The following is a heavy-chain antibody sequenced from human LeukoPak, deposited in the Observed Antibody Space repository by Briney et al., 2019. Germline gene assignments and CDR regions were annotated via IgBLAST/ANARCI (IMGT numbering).Heavy chain of an antibody. Sequence: SETLSLTCSVSGGYISSYYWSWIRQPAGKGLESIGHISTSGSTNYNPSLKSRVTMSVDTSKNQFSLKLSSVTAADTAVYYCARVRYSDSSVLTRKRSYYFDYRGQGTLVTVSS. D-gene: IGHD3-22*01. CDR1: GGYISSYY. J-gene: IGHJ4*02. V-gene: IGHV4-4*07. CDR3: ARVRYSDSSVLTRKRSYYFDY. CDR2: ISTSGST.